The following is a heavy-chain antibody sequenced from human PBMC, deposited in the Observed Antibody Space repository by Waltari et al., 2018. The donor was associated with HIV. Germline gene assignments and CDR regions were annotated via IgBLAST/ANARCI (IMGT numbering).Heavy chain of an antibody. V-gene: IGHV1-3*05. CDR1: GYTFTSYS. CDR3: AREKNIPEKYHGMDV. CDR2: INAGNGNT. Sequence: QVQLVQSGAEEKKPGASVQVSCKASGYTFTSYSVHWVRQAPGRRFEWMGWINAGNGNTKYSQKMQGRVTITRDTSASTAYMELTSLRSEDTAVYYCAREKNIPEKYHGMDVWGQGTTVTVSS. J-gene: IGHJ6*02.